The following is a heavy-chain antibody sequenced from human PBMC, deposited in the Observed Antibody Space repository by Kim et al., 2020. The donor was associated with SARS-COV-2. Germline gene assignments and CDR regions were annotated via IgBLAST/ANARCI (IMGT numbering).Heavy chain of an antibody. CDR2: T. V-gene: IGHV4-59*09. D-gene: IGHD3-3*01. CDR3: ARGGSRTIFPV. Sequence: TTYNPSLESRVTISVDTSKNQFSLNLNSLTAADTAVYYCARGGSRTIFPVWGQGTTVTVSS. J-gene: IGHJ6*02.